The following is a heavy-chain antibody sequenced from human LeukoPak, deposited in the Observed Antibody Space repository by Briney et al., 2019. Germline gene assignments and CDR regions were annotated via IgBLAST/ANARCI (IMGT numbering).Heavy chain of an antibody. CDR3: ASGAWATRLHS. CDR2: VFDGKTT. Sequence: ASDTLSLTCAVYGDSLNYYYWSWIRQSPEKRLEWIGDVFDGKTTNYNPSLKSRVTISAVTSSNQSSLHLKSVTAADTAVYYCASGAWATRLHSWAQGTLVIVSS. V-gene: IGHV4-34*12. D-gene: IGHD5-24*01. CDR1: GDSLNYYY. J-gene: IGHJ4*02.